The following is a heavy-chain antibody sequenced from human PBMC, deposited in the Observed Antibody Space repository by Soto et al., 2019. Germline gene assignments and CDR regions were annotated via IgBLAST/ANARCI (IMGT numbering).Heavy chain of an antibody. CDR1: GGSISSSSYY. V-gene: IGHV4-39*01. Sequence: SETLSLTCTVSGGSISSSSYYWGWIRQPPGKGLEWIGSIYYTGTTHYSPSLKSRVTISVDTSKNEFSLRLTSVTAADTAVYYCARLDYGNGMDVWGQGATVTVSS. D-gene: IGHD3-10*01. J-gene: IGHJ6*02. CDR2: IYYTGTT. CDR3: ARLDYGNGMDV.